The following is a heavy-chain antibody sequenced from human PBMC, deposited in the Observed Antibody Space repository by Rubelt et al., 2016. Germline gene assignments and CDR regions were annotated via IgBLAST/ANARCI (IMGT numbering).Heavy chain of an antibody. D-gene: IGHD6-19*01. CDR2: ISYSGST. CDR3: ARHGQWVVRDYYFDN. V-gene: IGHV4-38-2*02. Sequence: QVQLQESGPGLVKPSETLSLTCSVSGYSISSGHYWGCIRQPPGKGLEWIGSISYSGSTYYNPSLKSRVTLSVDTSKNQFSRGLKPVPAADTAVYYCARHGQWVVRDYYFDNWGQGTLVTVSS. J-gene: IGHJ4*02. CDR1: GYSISSGHY.